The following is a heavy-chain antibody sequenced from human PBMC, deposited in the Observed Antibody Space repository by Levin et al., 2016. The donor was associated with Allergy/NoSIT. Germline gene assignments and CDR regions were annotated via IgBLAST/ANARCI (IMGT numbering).Heavy chain of an antibody. D-gene: IGHD6-13*01. V-gene: IGHV5-51*01. CDR3: ARLPGIAAAGMFDY. Sequence: VRQMPGKGLEWMGIIYPGDSDTRYSPSFQGQVTISADKSISTAYLQWSSLKASDTAMYYCARLPGIAAAGMFDYWGQGTLVTVSS. J-gene: IGHJ4*02. CDR2: IYPGDSDT.